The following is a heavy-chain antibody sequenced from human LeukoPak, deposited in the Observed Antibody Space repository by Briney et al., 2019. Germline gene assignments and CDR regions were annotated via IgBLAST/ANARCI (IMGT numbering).Heavy chain of an antibody. CDR2: INPSGGST. CDR1: GYTFTSYY. D-gene: IGHD1-26*01. V-gene: IGHV1-46*01. J-gene: IGHJ3*02. CDR3: ARDSWWELKDDAFDI. Sequence: ASVKVSCKASGYTFTSYYMHWVRQAPGHGLEWMGMINPSGGSTSYPQKFQGRITLTRDTSTTTVSLELSSLRSEDTAVYYCARDSWWELKDDAFDIWGQGTMVTVSS.